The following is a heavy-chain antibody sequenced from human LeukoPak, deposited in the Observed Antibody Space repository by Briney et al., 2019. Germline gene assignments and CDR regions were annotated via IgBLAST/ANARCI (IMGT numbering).Heavy chain of an antibody. V-gene: IGHV4-4*09. CDR3: ARRGSIAARSYYYYYMDV. J-gene: IGHJ6*03. Sequence: SETLSLTCAVSGGSISRYYWSWIRPPPGTGLEWIGHIYTSVSSNYNPSLKSRVTISLDTSKNQFFLMLSSVTAADTAVYYCARRGSIAARSYYYYYMDVWGKGTTVTVSS. D-gene: IGHD6-6*01. CDR1: GGSISRYY. CDR2: IYTSVSS.